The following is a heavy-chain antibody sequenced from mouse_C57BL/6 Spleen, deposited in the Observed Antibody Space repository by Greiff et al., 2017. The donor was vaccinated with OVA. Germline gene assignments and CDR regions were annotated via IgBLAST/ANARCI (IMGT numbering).Heavy chain of an antibody. D-gene: IGHD2-4*01. J-gene: IGHJ3*01. V-gene: IGHV1-15*01. CDR1: GYTFTDYE. CDR2: IDPETGGT. CDR3: TRKGYDYDDGFAY. Sequence: QVQLQQSGAELVRPGASVTLSCKASGYTFTDYEMHWVKQTPVHGLEWIGAIDPETGGTAYNQKFKGKAILTADKSSSTAYMELRSLTSEDSAVYYCTRKGYDYDDGFAYWGQGTLVTVSA.